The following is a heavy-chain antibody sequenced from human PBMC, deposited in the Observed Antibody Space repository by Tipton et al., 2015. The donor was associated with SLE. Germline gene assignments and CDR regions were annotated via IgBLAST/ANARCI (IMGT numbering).Heavy chain of an antibody. CDR3: ARASRAYYYDSSGYYHFDY. D-gene: IGHD3-22*01. J-gene: IGHJ4*02. V-gene: IGHV3-48*03. Sequence: SLRLSCAASGFTISSYWMSWVRQAPGKGLEWVSYISSSGSTIYYADSVKGRFTISRDNAKNSLYLQMNSLRAEDTAVYYCARASRAYYYDSSGYYHFDYWGQGTLVTVSS. CDR2: ISSSGSTI. CDR1: GFTISSYW.